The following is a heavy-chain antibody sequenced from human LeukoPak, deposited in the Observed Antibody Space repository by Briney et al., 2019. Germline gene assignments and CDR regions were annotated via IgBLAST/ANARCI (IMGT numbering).Heavy chain of an antibody. V-gene: IGHV3-7*04. Sequence: GGSLRLSCAVSGFPFSTFWMSWVRQAPGKGLEWVANINQDGSEKYVDSVRGRFAISRDNAKNSLYLQKNSLRPEDTAMYYCTGETYYFDHWGQGALVTVSS. CDR3: TGETYYFDH. CDR2: INQDGSEK. CDR1: GFPFSTFW. J-gene: IGHJ4*02.